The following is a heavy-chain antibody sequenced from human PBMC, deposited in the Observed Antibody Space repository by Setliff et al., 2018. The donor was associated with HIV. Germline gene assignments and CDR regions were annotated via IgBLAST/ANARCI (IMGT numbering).Heavy chain of an antibody. CDR3: ASVPMEYSGYNSDSGSYYYHYGLDV. J-gene: IGHJ6*02. D-gene: IGHD5-12*01. Sequence: ASVKVSCKTSGGTLSNYVITWVRQAPGQGLEWMGMIIPIFGTTRYAQKFQGRVTITTDESTNTAYMELGSLRSEDTAVYYCASVPMEYSGYNSDSGSYYYHYGLDVWGQGTTVTVSS. V-gene: IGHV1-69*05. CDR2: IIPIFGTT. CDR1: GGTLSNYV.